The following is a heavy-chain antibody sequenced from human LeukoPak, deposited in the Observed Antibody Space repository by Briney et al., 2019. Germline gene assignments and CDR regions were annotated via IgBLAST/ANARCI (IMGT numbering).Heavy chain of an antibody. CDR3: AGDRSWVEKFEY. J-gene: IGHJ4*02. D-gene: IGHD7-27*01. CDR1: GASVTTRSYY. Sequence: SETLSLTCSVFGASVTTRSYYWGWIRQSPGKGLEWIGYIYYTGSTNFNPSLKSRVSISVDMSKNQISLKLTSVTASDTAVYYCAGDRSWVEKFEYWGQGKLVTVSS. CDR2: IYYTGST. V-gene: IGHV4-61*01.